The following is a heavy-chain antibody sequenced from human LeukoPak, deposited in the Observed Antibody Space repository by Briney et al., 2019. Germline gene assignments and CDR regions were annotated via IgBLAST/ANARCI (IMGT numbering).Heavy chain of an antibody. Sequence: SVKVSCKASGGTFSSYAISWVRQAPGQGLEWMGGIIPIFGTANYAQKFQGRVTITTDESTSTAYMELSSLRSEDTAVYYCARDMSTAVTPISYAFDVWGQGTMVTVSS. CDR2: IIPIFGTA. J-gene: IGHJ3*01. V-gene: IGHV1-69*05. CDR3: ARDMSTAVTPISYAFDV. D-gene: IGHD4-23*01. CDR1: GGTFSSYA.